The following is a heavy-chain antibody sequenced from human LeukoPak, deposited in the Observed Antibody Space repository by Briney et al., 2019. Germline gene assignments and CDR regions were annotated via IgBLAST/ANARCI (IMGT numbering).Heavy chain of an antibody. V-gene: IGHV3-7*01. D-gene: IGHD3-10*01. Sequence: GGSLRLSCAASGFTFSSYWMSWVRQAPGKGLEWVANIKQDGSEKYYVDSVKGRFTISRDNAKNSLYLQMNSLRAEDTAVYYCARVPPITMVRGVLWGDYYYMDVWGKGTTVTVSS. CDR1: GFTFSSYW. CDR3: ARVPPITMVRGVLWGDYYYMDV. J-gene: IGHJ6*03. CDR2: IKQDGSEK.